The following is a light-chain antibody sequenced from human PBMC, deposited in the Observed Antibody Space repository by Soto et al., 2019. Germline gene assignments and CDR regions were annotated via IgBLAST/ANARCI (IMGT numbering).Light chain of an antibody. CDR3: QHCDYLPI. CDR2: DAS. CDR1: HDITSF. Sequence: DIQMTQSPSSLSASVGDRVTITCQASHDITSFLNWYQHKPGRAPKLLIYDASILEAGVPTRFSGSGSGTHFTCTISSLQPEDVATYYCQHCDYLPIFGPGTTVDFK. V-gene: IGKV1-33*01. J-gene: IGKJ3*01.